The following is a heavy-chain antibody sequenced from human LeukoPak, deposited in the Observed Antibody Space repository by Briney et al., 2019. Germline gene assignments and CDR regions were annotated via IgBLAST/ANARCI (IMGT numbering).Heavy chain of an antibody. CDR3: ARLYYYYGMDV. V-gene: IGHV4-59*08. J-gene: IGHJ6*02. Sequence: SETLSLTCTVSGGSISSYYWSWIRQPPGKGLEWIGYIYYSGSTNYNPSLKSRVTISVDTSKNQFSPKLSSVTAADTAVYYCARLYYYYGMDVWGQGTTVTVSS. CDR2: IYYSGST. CDR1: GGSISSYY.